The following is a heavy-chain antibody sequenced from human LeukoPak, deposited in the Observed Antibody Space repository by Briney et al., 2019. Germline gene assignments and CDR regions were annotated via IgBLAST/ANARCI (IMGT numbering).Heavy chain of an antibody. CDR2: ISPHNGDT. J-gene: IGHJ4*02. Sequence: GVSVKVSCKASGYTFIGYYLHWVRQAPGQGLEWMGWISPHNGDTNYAQKFQGRVTMTRDTSITTAYMELSRLKSDDTAVYYCATVRDIVVGGGPYYFDYWGQGPLVTVSS. D-gene: IGHD2-15*01. CDR3: ATVRDIVVGGGPYYFDY. CDR1: GYTFIGYY. V-gene: IGHV1-2*02.